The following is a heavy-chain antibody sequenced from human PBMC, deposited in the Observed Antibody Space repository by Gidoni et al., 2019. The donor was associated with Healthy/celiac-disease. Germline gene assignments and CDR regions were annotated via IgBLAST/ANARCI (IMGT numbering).Heavy chain of an antibody. Sequence: EVQLLESGGGLVQPGGSLRLSCAASGFTFSSYAMSWVRQAPGKGLEWVSAISGSGGSTYYADSVKGRFTISRDNSKNTLYLQMNSLRAENTAVYYCAKAALFYDSSGYYFPRTCYFDYWGQGTLVTVSS. J-gene: IGHJ4*02. D-gene: IGHD3-22*01. V-gene: IGHV3-23*01. CDR1: GFTFSSYA. CDR3: AKAALFYDSSGYYFPRTCYFDY. CDR2: ISGSGGST.